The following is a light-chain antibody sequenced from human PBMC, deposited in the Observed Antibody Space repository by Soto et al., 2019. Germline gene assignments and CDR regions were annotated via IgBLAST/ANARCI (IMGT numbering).Light chain of an antibody. V-gene: IGKV3-20*01. J-gene: IGKJ5*01. Sequence: VLTQSPGTLSLSPGERATLSCRASRSVSSNYLGWYQQKPGQAPRLLIYAVSTRATAIPDRFSGSGCGTDFTLTLSSREPEDSALYFYQQYRPSPALSFGQGTRLEIK. CDR1: RSVSSNY. CDR2: AVS. CDR3: QQYRPSPALS.